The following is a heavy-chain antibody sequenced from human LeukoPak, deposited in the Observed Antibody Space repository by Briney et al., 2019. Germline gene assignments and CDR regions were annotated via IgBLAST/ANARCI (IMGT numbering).Heavy chain of an antibody. D-gene: IGHD7-27*01. CDR3: AKFDQDWGTFDY. J-gene: IGHJ4*02. Sequence: ASVKVSCKGSGYTFTGYYLHWVRQAPGQGLEWMGWIKPDSGDTHYVQKFQGRVTMTRDTSITTAYMELSLRTDDTAVYYCAKFDQDWGTFDYWGQGTAVTVSS. V-gene: IGHV1-2*02. CDR2: IKPDSGDT. CDR1: GYTFTGYY.